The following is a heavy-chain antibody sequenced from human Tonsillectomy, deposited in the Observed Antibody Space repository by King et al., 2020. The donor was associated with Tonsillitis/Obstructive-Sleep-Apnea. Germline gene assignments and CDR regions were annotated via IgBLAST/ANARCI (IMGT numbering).Heavy chain of an antibody. CDR2: INTNTGNP. V-gene: IGHV7-4-1*02. D-gene: IGHD4-17*01. CDR3: ARVEYGENWFDP. Sequence: QLVQSGSELKKPGASVKGSCKASGYTFTRYSINWLRQAPGQGLEGRGCINTNTGNPTYAQGFTGRFFFSLDTAVSTAYLQISSLNAEDTAVYYCARVEYGENWFDPWGQGTLVTVSS. CDR1: GYTFTRYS. J-gene: IGHJ5*02.